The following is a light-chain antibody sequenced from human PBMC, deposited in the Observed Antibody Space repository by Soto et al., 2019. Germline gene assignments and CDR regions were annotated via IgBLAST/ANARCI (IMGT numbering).Light chain of an antibody. CDR1: SSNIGSNT. Sequence: QSVLTQPPSASGTPGQRVTISCSGSSSNIGSNTVHWYQLLPGMAPKLLIYNTNQGPSGVPDRFSGSKSGTSASLAISGLQSDDEADYYCAVWDDSLNGLWVFGGGTKLTVL. V-gene: IGLV1-44*01. CDR3: AVWDDSLNGLWV. J-gene: IGLJ3*02. CDR2: NTN.